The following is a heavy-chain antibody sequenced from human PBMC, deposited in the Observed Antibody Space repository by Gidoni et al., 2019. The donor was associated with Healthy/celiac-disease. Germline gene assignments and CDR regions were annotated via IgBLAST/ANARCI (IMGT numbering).Heavy chain of an antibody. CDR3: AKTEQWLVRFGAFDI. CDR1: GFTFSRYA. D-gene: IGHD6-19*01. J-gene: IGHJ3*02. Sequence: EVQLLASGGGLVQPGGSLRPSCAASGFTFSRYAMSWVRQAPGKVLEWVSAISGSGGSTDYADSVKGRFTISRDNSKNTLYLQMNSLRAEDTAVYYCAKTEQWLVRFGAFDIWGQGTMVTVSS. V-gene: IGHV3-23*01. CDR2: ISGSGGST.